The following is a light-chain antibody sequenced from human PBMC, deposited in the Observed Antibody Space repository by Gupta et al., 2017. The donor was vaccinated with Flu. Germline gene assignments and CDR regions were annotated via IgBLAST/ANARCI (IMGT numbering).Light chain of an antibody. CDR3: SSYTSSSTDVV. V-gene: IGLV2-14*01. J-gene: IGLJ2*01. CDR1: SRDAGAYDY. Sequence: SRDAGAYDYVSWYQQHPGKAPKLMICEVSNRPSGVSSRFSGSKSGNTASLTISGLQAEDEADYYCSSYTSSSTDVVFGGGTKLTVL. CDR2: EVS.